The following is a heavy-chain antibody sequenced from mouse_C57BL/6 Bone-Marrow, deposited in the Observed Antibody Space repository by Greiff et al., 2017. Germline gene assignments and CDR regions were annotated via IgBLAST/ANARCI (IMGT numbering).Heavy chain of an antibody. CDR2: IDPETGGT. V-gene: IGHV1-15*01. Sequence: QVQLQQSGAELVRPGASVTLSCKASGYTFTDYEMPWVKQTPVHGLEWIGAIDPETGGTAYNQKFKGKAILTADKSSSTAYMELRSLTSEDSAVYYCTRVTSGYGGQGTTLTVSS. CDR1: GYTFTDYE. CDR3: TRVTSGY. J-gene: IGHJ2*01. D-gene: IGHD2-12*01.